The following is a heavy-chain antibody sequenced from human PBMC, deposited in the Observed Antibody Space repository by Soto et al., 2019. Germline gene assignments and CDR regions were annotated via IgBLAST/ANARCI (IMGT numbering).Heavy chain of an antibody. CDR3: AKGGTSCYHGMDV. J-gene: IGHJ6*02. D-gene: IGHD2-2*01. CDR1: GFTFSSDA. Sequence: EVQLLESGGGLVQPGGSLRLSCAASGFTFSSDAMNWVRQAPGKGLEWVSVISDSGGNTYYADSVKGRFSIPRDNSKNTVYLQMNSLRAEDTAVYYCAKGGTSCYHGMDVWGQGTTVTVSS. V-gene: IGHV3-23*01. CDR2: ISDSGGNT.